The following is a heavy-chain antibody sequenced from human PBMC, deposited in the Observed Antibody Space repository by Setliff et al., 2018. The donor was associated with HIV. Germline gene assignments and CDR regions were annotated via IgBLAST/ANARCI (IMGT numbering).Heavy chain of an antibody. CDR1: GYTFTSYG. V-gene: IGHV1-18*01. Sequence: ASVKVSCQASGYTFTSYGISWVRQAPGQGLEWMGWISAYNGDTNYAQKFQGRVTVTTDTSTSTAYMELRSLRSDDTAEYYCARDYNYIPDYRGQGTRVTVSS. CDR3: ARDYNYIPDY. J-gene: IGHJ4*02. D-gene: IGHD1-1*01. CDR2: ISAYNGDT.